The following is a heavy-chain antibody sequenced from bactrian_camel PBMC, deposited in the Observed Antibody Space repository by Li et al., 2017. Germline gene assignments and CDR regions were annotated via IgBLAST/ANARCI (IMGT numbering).Heavy chain of an antibody. V-gene: IGHV3S55*01. CDR3: AKTSAVAAL. J-gene: IGHJ4*01. Sequence: HVQLVESGGGSVQAGGSLKLSCAGSAYITEQCGMGWYRQAAGKEVNLVSLRRDGAIIYADSVKGRFTASRDNARNTLYLQLDSLKIEDTAMYYCAKTSAVAALWGQGTQVTVS. CDR2: LRRDGAI. CDR1: AYITEQC. D-gene: IGHD6*01.